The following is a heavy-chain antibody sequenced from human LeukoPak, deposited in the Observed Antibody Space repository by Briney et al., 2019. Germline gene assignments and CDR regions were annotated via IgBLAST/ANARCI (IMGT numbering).Heavy chain of an antibody. CDR3: TTEKRRWELRPGDY. CDR1: GFTFSNAW. D-gene: IGHD1-26*01. CDR2: IKSKTDGGTT. J-gene: IGHJ4*02. V-gene: IGHV3-15*01. Sequence: GGSLRLSCAASGFTFSNAWMSWVRQAPGKGLEWVGRIKSKTDGGTTDYAAPVKGRFTISRDDSKNTLYLQMNSLKTEDTAVYYCTTEKRRWELRPGDYWGQGTLVTVSS.